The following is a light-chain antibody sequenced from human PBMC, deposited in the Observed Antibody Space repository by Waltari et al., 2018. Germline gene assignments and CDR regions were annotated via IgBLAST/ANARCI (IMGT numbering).Light chain of an antibody. J-gene: IGLJ2*01. Sequence: SYVLTQQPSVSVAPGKAARITCGGNSIGGRSVHWYQQKPGQAPVLVIYYDSDRPSGIPERISGSKSGNTATLTISRVEAGDEAAYYCQLWESGSDRVVFGGGTKLTVL. CDR2: YDS. V-gene: IGLV3-21*01. CDR3: QLWESGSDRVV. CDR1: SIGGRS.